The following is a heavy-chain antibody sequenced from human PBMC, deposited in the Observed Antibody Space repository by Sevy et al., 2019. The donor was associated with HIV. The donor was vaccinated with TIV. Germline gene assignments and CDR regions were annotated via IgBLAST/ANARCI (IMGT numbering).Heavy chain of an antibody. D-gene: IGHD3-10*01. CDR1: GGTFSSYA. J-gene: IGHJ6*03. CDR2: IIPIFGTA. Sequence: ASVKVSCKASGGTFSSYAISWVRQAPGQGLEWMGGIIPIFGTATYAQKFQGRVTITADKSTSTAYMELSSLRSEDTAMYYCARAVGSLWFGELFTNYYYYYYMDVWGKGTTVTVSS. V-gene: IGHV1-69*06. CDR3: ARAVGSLWFGELFTNYYYYYYMDV.